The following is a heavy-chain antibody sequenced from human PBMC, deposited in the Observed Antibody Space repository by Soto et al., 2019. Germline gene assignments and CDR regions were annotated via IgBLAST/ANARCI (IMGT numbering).Heavy chain of an antibody. D-gene: IGHD3-3*01. Sequence: EVQLVESGGGLVQPGGSLRLSCAASGFTFGRNWMPWVRQAPGKGLVWVSRIDSYGSATSQVDSVEGRFTISRDNAKNTLYLQMNSLRAEDTAVYYCARGWVEGLSRQPPTDYWGQGTLVTVSS. CDR3: ARGWVEGLSRQPPTDY. V-gene: IGHV3-74*01. CDR1: GFTFGRNW. J-gene: IGHJ4*02. CDR2: IDSYGSAT.